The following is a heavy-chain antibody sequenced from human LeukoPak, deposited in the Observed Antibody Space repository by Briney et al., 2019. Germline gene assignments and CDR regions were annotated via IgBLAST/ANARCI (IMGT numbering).Heavy chain of an antibody. J-gene: IGHJ4*02. D-gene: IGHD3-22*01. V-gene: IGHV4-59*01. Sequence: SETLSLTCTVSGGSISSYYWSWIRQPPGKGLELIGYIYYSGSTNYNPSLKSPVPISLDTSNNQFSLKLSSLTAHDTAVYYCAGVSSGVNFDYWGQGTLVTVSS. CDR3: AGVSSGVNFDY. CDR2: IYYSGST. CDR1: GGSISSYY.